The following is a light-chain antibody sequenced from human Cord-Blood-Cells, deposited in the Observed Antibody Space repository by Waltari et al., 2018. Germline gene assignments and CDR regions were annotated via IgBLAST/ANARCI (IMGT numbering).Light chain of an antibody. CDR3: CSYAGSYTYV. V-gene: IGLV2-11*01. Sequence: QSALTQPRSVSGSPGQSVPISCTGTSSDFGGYNYVPCYPQHPGKAPKLMIYDVRKRPSGVPDRFSGSKSGNTASLTISGLQAEDEADYYCCSYAGSYTYVFGTGTKVTVL. CDR2: DVR. CDR1: SSDFGGYNY. J-gene: IGLJ1*01.